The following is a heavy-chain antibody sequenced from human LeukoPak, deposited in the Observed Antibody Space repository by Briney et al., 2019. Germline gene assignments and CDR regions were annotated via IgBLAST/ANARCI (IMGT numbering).Heavy chain of an antibody. Sequence: SETLSLTCTVSGGSISSSSYYWGWIRQPPGKGLEWIGSIYYSGSTYYNPSLKSRVTISVDTSKNQFSLKLSSVTAADTAVYYCARVFDSGSQAYFYYMDVWGKGTTVTISS. D-gene: IGHD3-10*01. J-gene: IGHJ6*03. CDR1: GGSISSSSYY. CDR2: IYYSGST. CDR3: ARVFDSGSQAYFYYMDV. V-gene: IGHV4-39*07.